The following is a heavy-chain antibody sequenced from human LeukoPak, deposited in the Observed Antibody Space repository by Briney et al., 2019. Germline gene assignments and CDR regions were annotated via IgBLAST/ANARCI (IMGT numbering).Heavy chain of an antibody. J-gene: IGHJ4*02. V-gene: IGHV4-38-2*01. Sequence: PWETLSLTCAVSGYSISSGYYWGWIRQPPGKGLEWIGSIYHSGSTYYNPSLKSRVTISVDTSKNQFSLKLSSVTAADTAVYYCARHGPIVVVDYWGQGTLVTVSS. CDR2: IYHSGST. CDR3: ARHGPIVVVDY. D-gene: IGHD2-2*01. CDR1: GYSISSGYY.